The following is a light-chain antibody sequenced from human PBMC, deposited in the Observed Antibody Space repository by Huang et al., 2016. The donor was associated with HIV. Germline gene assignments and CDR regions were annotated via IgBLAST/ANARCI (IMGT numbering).Light chain of an antibody. Sequence: EIVLTQSPGTMSLSPGERATLSCRASQSVSSSYLAWYQQKPGQATRLLIYVASSRATGIPDRFSGSWSGTDFTLTISRLEPEDFAVYYCQQYGSSSTWTFGQGTKVEIK. J-gene: IGKJ1*01. CDR1: QSVSSSY. V-gene: IGKV3-20*01. CDR2: VAS. CDR3: QQYGSSSTWT.